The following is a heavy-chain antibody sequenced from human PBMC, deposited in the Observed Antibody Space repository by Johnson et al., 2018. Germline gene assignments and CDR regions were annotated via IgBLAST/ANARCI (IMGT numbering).Heavy chain of an antibody. CDR2: ISYDGSNK. J-gene: IGHJ6*03. Sequence: QVQLQESGGGVVQPGRSLRLSCAASGFTFSSYAMHWVRQAPGKGLEWVAVISYDGSNKYYADSGKGRFTISRDNSKNTLCLQMNSLRAADTAVYYWARLGSSTYYYYYYMDVWGQGTTVTVSS. V-gene: IGHV3-30-3*01. CDR1: GFTFSSYA. CDR3: ARLGSSTYYYYYYMDV. D-gene: IGHD2-2*01.